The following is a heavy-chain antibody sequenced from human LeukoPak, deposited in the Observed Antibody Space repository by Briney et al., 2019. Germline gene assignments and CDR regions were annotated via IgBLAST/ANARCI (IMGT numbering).Heavy chain of an antibody. J-gene: IGHJ4*02. CDR3: ARVRGSSSWEFDY. V-gene: IGHV1-69*04. D-gene: IGHD6-13*01. CDR1: GYTFTSYG. Sequence: ASVKVSCKASGYTFTSYGISWVRQAPGQGLEWMGRIIPILGIANYAQKFQGRVTVTADKSTSTAYMELSSLRSEDTAVYYCARVRGSSSWEFDYWGQGTLVTVSS. CDR2: IIPILGIA.